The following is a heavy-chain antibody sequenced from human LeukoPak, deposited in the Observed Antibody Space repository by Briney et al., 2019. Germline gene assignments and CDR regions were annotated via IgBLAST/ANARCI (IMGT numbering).Heavy chain of an antibody. Sequence: TLSLTCTVSGGSITTSSYYWGWIRQPPGRALEWLALIYWNDDKRYRPSLKSRLTITKDTSKNQVVLTMTNMDPVDTATYYCAHARAYTGYDFDYWGQGNLVTVSS. V-gene: IGHV2-5*01. CDR3: AHARAYTGYDFDY. J-gene: IGHJ4*02. CDR2: IYWNDDK. CDR1: GGSITTSSYY. D-gene: IGHD5-12*01.